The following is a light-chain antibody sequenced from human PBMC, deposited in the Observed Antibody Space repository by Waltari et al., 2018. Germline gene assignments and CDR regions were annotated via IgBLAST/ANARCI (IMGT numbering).Light chain of an antibody. CDR2: EGS. V-gene: IGLV2-23*01. J-gene: IGLJ1*01. Sequence: QSALTQPASVSGSPGQSITISCTGTSSNVGSYDLVSWYQQHPGKAPKLMICEGSKRPSGVSSRFSGSKSGSTASLTISGLQADDEADYYCSSYAGGSTYVFGSGTKVTVL. CDR1: SSNVGSYDL. CDR3: SSYAGGSTYV.